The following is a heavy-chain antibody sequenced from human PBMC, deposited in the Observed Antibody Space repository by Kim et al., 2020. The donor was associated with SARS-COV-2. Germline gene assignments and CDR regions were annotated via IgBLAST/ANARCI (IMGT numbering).Heavy chain of an antibody. J-gene: IGHJ4*02. D-gene: IGHD1-20*01. V-gene: IGHV3-48*02. CDR2: ISSSSSSI. CDR1: GFTFSTYC. Sequence: GGSLRLSCAASGFTFSTYCMHWVRQAPGKGLEWVSYISSSSSSIYYADSVKGRFTVSRDNAKSSLFLQMSSLRDEDTAVYYCVRFHNVHTDYWGQGVLVT. CDR3: VRFHNVHTDY.